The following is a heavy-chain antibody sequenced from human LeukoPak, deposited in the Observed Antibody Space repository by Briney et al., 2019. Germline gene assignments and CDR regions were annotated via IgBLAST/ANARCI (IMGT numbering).Heavy chain of an antibody. Sequence: ASVKVSCKVSGYTLTELSMHWVRQAPGKGLGWMGGFDFEVGVTIYAQKFQGRVTMTEDTSTDTAYMELSSLRSEDTAVYYCATGVYCSSTSCYRNQNYYYYYYMDVWGKGTTVTVSS. V-gene: IGHV1-24*01. J-gene: IGHJ6*03. CDR3: ATGVYCSSTSCYRNQNYYYYYYMDV. CDR1: GYTLTELS. CDR2: FDFEVGVT. D-gene: IGHD2-2*01.